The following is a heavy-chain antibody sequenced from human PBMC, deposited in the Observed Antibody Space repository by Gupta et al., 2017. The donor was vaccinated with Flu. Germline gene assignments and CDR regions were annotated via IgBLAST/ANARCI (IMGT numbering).Heavy chain of an antibody. CDR1: GFAISTYA. D-gene: IGHD6-13*01. CDR3: ALARAQGIAAPADH. V-gene: IGHV3-23*01. CDR2: ITTSGGRT. J-gene: IGHJ4*02. Sequence: EVQLLESGGGLIQPGGSLRLSCAASGFAISTYAMTWVRQAPGMGLEWVSAITTSGGRTYYADSVNGRFAISRDNSNNTLYLQMDSLRAEDTAIYYCALARAQGIAAPADHWGQGALVIVSS.